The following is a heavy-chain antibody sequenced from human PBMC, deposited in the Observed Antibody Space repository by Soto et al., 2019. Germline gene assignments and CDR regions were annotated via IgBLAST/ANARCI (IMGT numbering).Heavy chain of an antibody. V-gene: IGHV3-48*03. CDR2: IGTSGKTI. CDR1: GFTFSSYG. J-gene: IGHJ6*02. Sequence: PGGSLRLCCAVSGFTFSSYGMNWGRHAPGKGLEWVSYIGTSGKTIYYADSVRGRFTISRDNAKNSLYLQMNGLRADDTAVYFCARDSANYSGKYDDGLAVWGRASSVTVSS. D-gene: IGHD4-4*01. CDR3: ARDSANYSGKYDDGLAV.